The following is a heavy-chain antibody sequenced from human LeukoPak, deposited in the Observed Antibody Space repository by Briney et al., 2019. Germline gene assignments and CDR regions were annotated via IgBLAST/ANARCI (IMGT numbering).Heavy chain of an antibody. CDR2: IRYDGSNK. D-gene: IGHD3-22*01. CDR1: GFSFNNKG. V-gene: IGHV3-30*02. CDR3: AKVSSEDSSGYYSFDY. Sequence: GGSLRLSCAASGFSFNNKGVHWVRQAPGKGLEWVAFIRYDGSNKYYADSVKGRFTISRDNSKNTLYLQMNSLRAEDTAVYYCAKVSSEDSSGYYSFDYWGQGTLVTVSS. J-gene: IGHJ4*02.